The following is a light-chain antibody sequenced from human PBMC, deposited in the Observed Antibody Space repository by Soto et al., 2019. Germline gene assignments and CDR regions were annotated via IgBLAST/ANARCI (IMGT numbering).Light chain of an antibody. CDR2: GAS. V-gene: IGKV1-39*01. CDR1: QTITTY. J-gene: IGKJ1*01. Sequence: DIQMTQSPSSLSASVGDRVTITCRASQTITTYLNWYQQKPGKAPKLLIYGASSLQSGVPSRFTGSGYGTEFTLTISSLQPEDFATYHCQQSHSTPWTFGQGTKVEIK. CDR3: QQSHSTPWT.